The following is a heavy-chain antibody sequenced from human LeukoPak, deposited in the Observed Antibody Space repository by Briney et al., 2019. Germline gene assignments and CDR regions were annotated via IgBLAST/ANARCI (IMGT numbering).Heavy chain of an antibody. J-gene: IGHJ6*02. CDR3: ARGLRYFDWLYQETNYYTGMDV. D-gene: IGHD3-9*01. Sequence: ASVKVSCKASGYTFTSYDINWVRQATGQGLEWMGWMNPNSGNTGYAQKFQGRVTMTRNTSISTAYMELSSLRSEDTAVYYCARGLRYFDWLYQETNYYTGMDVWGQGTTVTVSS. CDR1: GYTFTSYD. CDR2: MNPNSGNT. V-gene: IGHV1-8*01.